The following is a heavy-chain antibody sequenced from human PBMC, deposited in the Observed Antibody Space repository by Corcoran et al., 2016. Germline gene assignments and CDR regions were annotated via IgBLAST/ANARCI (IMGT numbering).Heavy chain of an antibody. V-gene: IGHV3-21*01. CDR2: ISSSSSYI. Sequence: EVQLVESGGGLVKPGGSLRLSCVASGFTFSSYSMNWVRQAPGKGLEWVSSISSSSSYIYYADSVKGRFTISRDNAKNSLYLQMNSLRAEDTAVYYCARDQRQLAYGMDVWGQGTTVTVSS. CDR1: GFTFSSYS. J-gene: IGHJ6*02. CDR3: ARDQRQLAYGMDV. D-gene: IGHD6-6*01.